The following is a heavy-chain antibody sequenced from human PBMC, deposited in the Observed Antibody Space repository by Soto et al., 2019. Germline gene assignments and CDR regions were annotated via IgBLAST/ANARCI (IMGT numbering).Heavy chain of an antibody. V-gene: IGHV4-61*08. Sequence: SETLSLTCTVSGVSISSGGYYWSWIRQPPGKRLEWIGYVYYSGTTNYNPSLKSRVTISVDLSKNQFSLRLSSVTTADTALYYCARTTAVPNSLRSRYFFDYWGQGTLVTVSS. CDR3: ARTTAVPNSLRSRYFFDY. D-gene: IGHD4-17*01. J-gene: IGHJ4*02. CDR1: GVSISSGGYY. CDR2: VYYSGTT.